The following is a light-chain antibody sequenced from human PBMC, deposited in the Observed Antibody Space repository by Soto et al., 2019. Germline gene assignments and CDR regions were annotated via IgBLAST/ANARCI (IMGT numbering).Light chain of an antibody. J-gene: IGLJ2*01. CDR1: RSNIGNNY. Sequence: QSVLTQPPSVSAAPGQTVTISCSGSRSNIGNNYVSWYQQLPGTAPKLLIYDTNKRPSGIPDRFSGSKSGTSATLGITGLQTGDEADYYCGTWASSLSAVVFGGGTKVTVL. CDR3: GTWASSLSAVV. CDR2: DTN. V-gene: IGLV1-51*01.